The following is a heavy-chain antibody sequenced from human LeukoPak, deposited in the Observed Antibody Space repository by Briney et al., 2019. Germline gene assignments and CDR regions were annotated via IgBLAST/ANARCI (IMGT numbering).Heavy chain of an antibody. J-gene: IGHJ4*02. CDR2: IYYSGST. Sequence: SETLSLTCSVSRGSISSNYWSWIRQPPGKPLEWIGYIYYSGSTTYNPSLKSRVTISLDTSQNQFTLKLASVTAADTAIYYCARTWDVFSYEDYWGQGILVTVSS. D-gene: IGHD5-18*01. V-gene: IGHV4-59*08. CDR3: ARTWDVFSYEDY. CDR1: RGSISSNY.